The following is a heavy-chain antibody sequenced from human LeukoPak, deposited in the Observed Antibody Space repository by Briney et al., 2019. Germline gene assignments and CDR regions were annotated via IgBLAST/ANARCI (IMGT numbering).Heavy chain of an antibody. CDR1: GFTFSSYW. Sequence: GGSLRLSCAASGFTFSSYWMSWVRQAPGKGLEWVANIKQDGSEKYYVDSVKGRFTISRDNSKNTLYLQMNSLRAEDTAVYYCAKGVSRGSRYFDWLLDYWGQGTLVTVSS. CDR3: AKGVSRGSRYFDWLLDY. D-gene: IGHD3-9*01. V-gene: IGHV3-7*03. CDR2: IKQDGSEK. J-gene: IGHJ4*02.